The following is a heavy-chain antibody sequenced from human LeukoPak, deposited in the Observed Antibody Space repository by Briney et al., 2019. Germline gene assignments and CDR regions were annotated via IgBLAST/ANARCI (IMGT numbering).Heavy chain of an antibody. J-gene: IGHJ4*02. D-gene: IGHD4-17*01. Sequence: SQTLSLTCTVSGGSISSGDYYWSWIRQPPGKGLEWIGYIYYSGSTYYNPSLKSRVTISEDTSKNQFSLKLSSVTAADTAVYYCARDSAVTRNFDYWGQGTLVTVSS. V-gene: IGHV4-30-4*01. CDR3: ARDSAVTRNFDY. CDR2: IYYSGST. CDR1: GGSISSGDYY.